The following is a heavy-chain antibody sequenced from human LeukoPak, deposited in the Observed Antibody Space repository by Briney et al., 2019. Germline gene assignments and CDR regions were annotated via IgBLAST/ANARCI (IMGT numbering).Heavy chain of an antibody. J-gene: IGHJ4*02. CDR1: GGSISSGGYY. D-gene: IGHD3-22*01. CDR3: ARGEYDSSGYFFDY. Sequence: PSQTLSLTCTVSGGSISSGGYYWSWIRQHPGKGLEWIGYIYYSGSTYYNPSLKSRVTISVDTSKNQFSLKLSSVTAADTAVYYCARGEYDSSGYFFDYWGQGTLVTVSS. CDR2: IYYSGST. V-gene: IGHV4-31*03.